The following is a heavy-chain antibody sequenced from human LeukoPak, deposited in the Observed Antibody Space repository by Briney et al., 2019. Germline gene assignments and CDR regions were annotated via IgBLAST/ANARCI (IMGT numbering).Heavy chain of an antibody. V-gene: IGHV3-74*01. Sequence: GGSLRLSCAASGFTFSSYWMHWVRQAPGKGLVWVSRINSDGSSTSYADSVKGRFTISRDNAKNTLYLQMNSLRAEDTAVYYCARGPYGDPADYWGQGTLVIVSS. D-gene: IGHD4-17*01. J-gene: IGHJ4*02. CDR1: GFTFSSYW. CDR3: ARGPYGDPADY. CDR2: INSDGSST.